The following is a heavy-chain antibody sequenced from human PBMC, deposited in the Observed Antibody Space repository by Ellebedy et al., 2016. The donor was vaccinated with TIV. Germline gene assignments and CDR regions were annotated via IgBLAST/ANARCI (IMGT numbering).Heavy chain of an antibody. V-gene: IGHV4-30-2*01. CDR3: AREVWGRWYFDL. CDR1: GGSISSSGYS. Sequence: SETLSLTXAVSGGSISSSGYSWSWIRQPPGKGLEWVGYIYHSGSASYNPSLKSRVTISVGRSKKQFSLKLSSVTGADTAVYYCAREVWGRWYFDLWGRGTLVTVSS. J-gene: IGHJ2*01. D-gene: IGHD3-16*01. CDR2: IYHSGSA.